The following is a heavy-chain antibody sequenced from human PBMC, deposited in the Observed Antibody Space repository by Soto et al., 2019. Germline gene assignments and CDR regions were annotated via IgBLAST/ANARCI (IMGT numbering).Heavy chain of an antibody. CDR2: IYYSGST. J-gene: IGHJ4*02. V-gene: IGHV4-39*01. CDR1: GGSISSSSYY. Sequence: QLQLQESGPGLVKPSETLSLTCTVSGGSISSSSYYWGWIRQPPGKGLEWIGSIYYSGSTYYNPSLKSRVTISVDTSKNQFSLKLSSVTAADTAVYYCASLRGGNVEDYWGQGTLVTVSS. CDR3: ASLRGGNVEDY. D-gene: IGHD2-15*01.